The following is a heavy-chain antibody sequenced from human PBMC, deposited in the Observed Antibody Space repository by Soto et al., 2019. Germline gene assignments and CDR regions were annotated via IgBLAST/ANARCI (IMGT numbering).Heavy chain of an antibody. CDR1: GFRFNDYY. D-gene: IGHD6-25*01. CDR3: ATSSGALAASFPYYFDY. J-gene: IGHJ4*02. Sequence: GGSLRLSCEAAGFRFNDYYMTWVRQATGKGLEWVSYISSGSSTIYYAHSVKGRFTISRDNAKNSLYLQMNSLRAEDTAVYYCATSSGALAASFPYYFDYWGQGTLVTVSS. V-gene: IGHV3-11*01. CDR2: ISSGSSTI.